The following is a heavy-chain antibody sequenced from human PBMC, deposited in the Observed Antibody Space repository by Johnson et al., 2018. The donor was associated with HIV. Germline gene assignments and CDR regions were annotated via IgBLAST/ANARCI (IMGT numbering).Heavy chain of an antibody. D-gene: IGHD1-1*01. V-gene: IGHV3-33*06. CDR3: AKGGHWTGTTHGDAFDI. Sequence: QVQLVESGGGVVQPGRSLRLSCTASGFTFSSYGMHWVRQAPGKGLEWVAVIWFDGSNKYYADSVKGRFPISRDNSKNTLYLQMNSLRAEDTAVYWCAKGGHWTGTTHGDAFDIWGQGTMVTVSS. CDR1: GFTFSSYG. CDR2: IWFDGSNK. J-gene: IGHJ3*02.